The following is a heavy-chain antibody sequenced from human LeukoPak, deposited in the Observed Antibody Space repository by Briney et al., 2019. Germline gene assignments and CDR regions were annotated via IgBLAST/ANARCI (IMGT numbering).Heavy chain of an antibody. CDR1: GFIFADYA. D-gene: IGHD6-6*01. Sequence: VGSLRLSCAASGFIFADYAVHWVRQAPGEGLEWVSLISGYGGSTYYADSVKGRFTISRDNSKNSLYLQMNSLRTEDTALYYCAKDRGGYSSSSRYYYGMAVCSQGTTVTVSS. CDR3: AKDRGGYSSSSRYYYGMAV. CDR2: ISGYGGST. J-gene: IGHJ6*02. V-gene: IGHV3-43*02.